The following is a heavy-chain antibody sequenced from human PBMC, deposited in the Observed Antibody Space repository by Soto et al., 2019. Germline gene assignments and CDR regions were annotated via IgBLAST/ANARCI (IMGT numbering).Heavy chain of an antibody. CDR1: GGTFISYA. Sequence: VQVSCKASGGTFISYAISWVRQAPGQGLEWMGGIIPIFGAANYAQKFQGRVTITADESTSTAYMELSSLRSEDTAVYYCASGVGATATPYYYYGMDVWGQGTTVTVSS. D-gene: IGHD1-26*01. V-gene: IGHV1-69*13. CDR2: IIPIFGAA. J-gene: IGHJ6*02. CDR3: ASGVGATATPYYYYGMDV.